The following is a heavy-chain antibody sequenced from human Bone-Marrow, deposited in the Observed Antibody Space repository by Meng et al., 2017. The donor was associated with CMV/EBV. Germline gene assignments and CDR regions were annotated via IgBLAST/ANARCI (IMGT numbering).Heavy chain of an antibody. V-gene: IGHV3-9*01. D-gene: IGHD2-2*01. CDR1: GFPFDDFA. Sequence: SLKISCAVSGFPFDDFAMHWVRQAPGKGLEWVSGISYNSAGIDYADSVKGRFTISRDNAKNSLYLQLNSLRAEDTALYYCAKGQYPLILKHYGLDVWGQGITVSVSS. J-gene: IGHJ6*02. CDR2: ISYNSAGI. CDR3: AKGQYPLILKHYGLDV.